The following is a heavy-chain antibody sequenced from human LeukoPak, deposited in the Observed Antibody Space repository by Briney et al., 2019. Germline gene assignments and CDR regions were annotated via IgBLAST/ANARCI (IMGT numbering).Heavy chain of an antibody. CDR2: VGSTGGTT. V-gene: IGHV3-23*01. J-gene: IGHJ4*02. CDR1: GFTFTSSA. Sequence: PGGSLGLSCVASGFTFTSSAMTWVRQAPGKGLEWVSVVGSTGGTTYYADSVKGRFTISRDNSKNTLYLQTNSLRAEDTAVYYCAKDRVVTTRNFDHWGQGTLVTVSS. CDR3: AKDRVVTTRNFDH. D-gene: IGHD3-3*01.